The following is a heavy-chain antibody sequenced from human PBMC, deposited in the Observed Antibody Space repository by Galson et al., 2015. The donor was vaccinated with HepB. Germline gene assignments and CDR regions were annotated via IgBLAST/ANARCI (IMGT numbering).Heavy chain of an antibody. CDR1: GFSLSTSGMC. D-gene: IGHD6-6*01. CDR2: IDWDDDK. V-gene: IGHV2-70*01. J-gene: IGHJ4*02. CDR3: ARSRIAARPTPQYFDY. Sequence: SGFSLSTSGMCVSWIRQPPGKALEWLALIDWDDDKYYSTSLKTRLTISKDTSKNQVVLTMTNMDPVDTATYYCARSRIAARPTPQYFDYWGQGTLVTVSS.